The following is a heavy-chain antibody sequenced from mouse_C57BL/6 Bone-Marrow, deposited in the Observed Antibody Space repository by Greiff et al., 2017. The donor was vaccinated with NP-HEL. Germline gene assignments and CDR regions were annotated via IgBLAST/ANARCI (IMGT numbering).Heavy chain of an antibody. CDR1: GYAFTNYL. CDR3: ARRDSSAY. D-gene: IGHD3-2*01. CDR2: INPGSGGT. V-gene: IGHV1-54*01. J-gene: IGHJ2*01. Sequence: QVQLQQSGAELVRPGTSVKVSCKASGYAFTNYLIEWVKQRPGQGLEWIGVINPGSGGTNYNEKFKGKATLTADKSSSTAYMQLSSLTSEDSAIYFCARRDSSAYWGQGTTLTVSS.